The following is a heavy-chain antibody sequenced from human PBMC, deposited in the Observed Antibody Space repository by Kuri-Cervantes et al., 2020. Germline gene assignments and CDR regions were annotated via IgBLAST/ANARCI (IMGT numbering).Heavy chain of an antibody. Sequence: SETLSLTCTVSGGSISSGDYYWSWIRQPPGKGLEWIGYIYYSGSTYYNPSLKSRVTISVDTSKNQFSLKLSTVTAADTAVYYWALGRQGGKGWYFDLWGRGTLVTVSS. V-gene: IGHV4-30-4*03. CDR3: ALGRQGGKGWYFDL. J-gene: IGHJ2*01. CDR1: GGSISSGDYY. CDR2: IYYSGST. D-gene: IGHD4-23*01.